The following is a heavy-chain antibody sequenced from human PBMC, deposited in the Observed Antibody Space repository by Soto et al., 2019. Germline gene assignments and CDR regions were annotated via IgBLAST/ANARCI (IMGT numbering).Heavy chain of an antibody. J-gene: IGHJ2*01. V-gene: IGHV4-4*07. D-gene: IGHD3-9*01. Sequence: QVQLQESGPGLVKPSETLSLTCTVSGVSITPYFWSWIRQAAGKAPEWVGHIYASGRTAYNPSRKSRVTMFVSPTQVSLRLTSVTAADTAVYYCARHFDVDPSLDQYYFDLWGRGALVTVSS. CDR2: IYASGRT. CDR3: ARHFDVDPSLDQYYFDL. CDR1: GVSITPYF.